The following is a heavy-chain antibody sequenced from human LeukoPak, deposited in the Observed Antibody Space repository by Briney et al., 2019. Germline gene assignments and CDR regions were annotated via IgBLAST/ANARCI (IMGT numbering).Heavy chain of an antibody. CDR3: ARDPINYGDYVGFGMDV. CDR1: GFTFSSYG. J-gene: IGHJ6*02. D-gene: IGHD4-17*01. Sequence: GGSLRLSCAASGFTFSSYGMHWVRQAPGKGLEWVAVISYDGSNKYYADSVKGRFTISRDNSKNTLYLQMNSLRAEDTAVYYCARDPINYGDYVGFGMDVWGQGTTVTVSS. CDR2: ISYDGSNK. V-gene: IGHV3-30*19.